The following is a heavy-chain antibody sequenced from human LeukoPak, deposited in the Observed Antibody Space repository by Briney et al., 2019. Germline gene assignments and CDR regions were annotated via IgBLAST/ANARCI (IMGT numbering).Heavy chain of an antibody. CDR3: ARIPLGYSGAYYFDY. V-gene: IGHV4-4*09. J-gene: IGHJ4*02. CDR1: RGSISGSIRSYY. CDR2: ISSSGSV. Sequence: SETLSLTCTVSRGSISGSIRSYYWSWLRQPPGKGLEWIGYISSSGSVNDNPSLRSRVTISVDTSKNQFFLNLSSMSAADTAVYYCARIPLGYSGAYYFDYWGQGTLVTVSP. D-gene: IGHD5-12*01.